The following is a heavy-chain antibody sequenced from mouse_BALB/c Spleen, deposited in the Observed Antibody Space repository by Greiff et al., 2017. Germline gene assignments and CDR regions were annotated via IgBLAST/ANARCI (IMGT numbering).Heavy chain of an antibody. CDR3: ARGRETMTTTGDY. Sequence: EVQLQQSGPELMKPGASVKISCKASGYSFTSYYMHWVKQSHGKSLEWIGYIDPFNGGTSYNQKFKGKATLTVDKSSSTAYMHLSSLTSEDSAVYYCARGRETMTTTGDYWGQGTTLTVSS. CDR2: IDPFNGGT. V-gene: IGHV1S135*01. CDR1: GYSFTSYY. J-gene: IGHJ2*01. D-gene: IGHD2-4*01.